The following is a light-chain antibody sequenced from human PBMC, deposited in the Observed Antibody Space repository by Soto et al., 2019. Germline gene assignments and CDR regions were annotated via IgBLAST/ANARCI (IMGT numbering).Light chain of an antibody. CDR2: AAS. CDR1: QGITNH. Sequence: IPMTQSPSSLSASLGDRVTITCRASQGITNHLAWYQQKPGKVPKLLIYAASTLQSGVPSRFSGSGSGTEFTLTISSLQPDDFATYYCQHYNSYSEAFGQGTKVDIK. CDR3: QHYNSYSEA. V-gene: IGKV1-27*01. J-gene: IGKJ1*01.